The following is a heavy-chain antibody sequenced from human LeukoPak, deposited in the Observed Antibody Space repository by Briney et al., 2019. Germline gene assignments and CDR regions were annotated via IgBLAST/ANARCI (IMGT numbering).Heavy chain of an antibody. J-gene: IGHJ5*01. CDR2: IYPGDSDT. Sequence: GESLKISCQGSGYTFTSYWIGWVRQMPVKGLEWMGSIYPGDSDTKYSPSFQGQVTISVDKSTNTAYLQWKSLKASDTAMYYCARGDVVRGVSWFDSWGQGALVTVSS. CDR1: GYTFTSYW. D-gene: IGHD2-21*02. CDR3: ARGDVVRGVSWFDS. V-gene: IGHV5-51*01.